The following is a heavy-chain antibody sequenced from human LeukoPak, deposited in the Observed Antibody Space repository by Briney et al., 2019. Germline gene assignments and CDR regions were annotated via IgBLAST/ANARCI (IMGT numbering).Heavy chain of an antibody. D-gene: IGHD6-6*01. V-gene: IGHV4-4*07. Sequence: SETLSLTCTVSGGSISSYYWSWIRQPAGKGPEWIGRIYTSGSTNYNPSLKSRVTMSVDTSKNQFSLKLSSVTAADTAVYYCARDRRRAARSTYYMDVWGKGTTVTVSS. J-gene: IGHJ6*03. CDR1: GGSISSYY. CDR3: ARDRRRAARSTYYMDV. CDR2: IYTSGST.